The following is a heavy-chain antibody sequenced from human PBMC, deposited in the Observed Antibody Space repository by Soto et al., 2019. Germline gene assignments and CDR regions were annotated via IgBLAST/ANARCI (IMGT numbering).Heavy chain of an antibody. CDR1: GFTFSSYG. D-gene: IGHD3-3*01. CDR3: AKENPTYDFWSGYSSPDY. J-gene: IGHJ4*02. V-gene: IGHV3-30*18. CDR2: ISYDGSNK. Sequence: LRLSCAASGFTFSSYGMHWVRQAPGKGLEWVAVISYDGSNKYYADSVKGRFTISRDNSKNTLYLQMNSLRAEDTAVYYCAKENPTYDFWSGYSSPDYWGQGTLVTVSS.